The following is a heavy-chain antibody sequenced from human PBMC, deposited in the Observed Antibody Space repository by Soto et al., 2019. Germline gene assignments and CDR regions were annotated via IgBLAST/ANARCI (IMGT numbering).Heavy chain of an antibody. V-gene: IGHV4-4*07. CDR3: AREPIVEGPPEYNWFDP. J-gene: IGHJ5*02. CDR2: FQTSGST. D-gene: IGHD3-22*01. CDR1: GGSISTYY. Sequence: SETLSLTCTVSGGSISTYYWNWIRHPAGKGLEWIGRFQTSGSTSYNPSLKGRVTLSVDTSKNQVSLRLGSVTAADTAVYFCAREPIVEGPPEYNWFDPGGQGILVTVSS.